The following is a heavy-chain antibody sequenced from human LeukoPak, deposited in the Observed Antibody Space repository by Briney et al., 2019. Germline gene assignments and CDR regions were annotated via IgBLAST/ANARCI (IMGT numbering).Heavy chain of an antibody. J-gene: IGHJ4*02. D-gene: IGHD3-10*01. Sequence: PGGSLRLSCAASGFTFSSYGMHWVRQAPGKGLEWVAVIWYDGSNKYYADSVKGRFTISRDNSKNTLYLQMNSLRAEDMGVYYCARGGSGSPMDYWGQGTLVTVSS. V-gene: IGHV3-33*01. CDR2: IWYDGSNK. CDR3: ARGGSGSPMDY. CDR1: GFTFSSYG.